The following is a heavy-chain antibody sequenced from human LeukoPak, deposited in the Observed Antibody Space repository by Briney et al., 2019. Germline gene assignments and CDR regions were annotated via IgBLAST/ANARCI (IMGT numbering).Heavy chain of an antibody. CDR2: ISDSGGST. Sequence: GGSLRLSCSASGFPFSSYAMHWVRQAPGKGLEYVPAISDSGGSTYYADSVKGRFTISRDNSKNTLYLQMSSLRAEDTAVYFCVRGYSFGPYGMDVWGQGTTVTVSS. D-gene: IGHD2-15*01. CDR3: VRGYSFGPYGMDV. CDR1: GFPFSSYA. J-gene: IGHJ6*02. V-gene: IGHV3-64D*09.